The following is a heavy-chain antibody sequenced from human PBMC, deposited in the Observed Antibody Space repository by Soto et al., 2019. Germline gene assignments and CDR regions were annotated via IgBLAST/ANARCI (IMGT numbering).Heavy chain of an antibody. CDR2: ISSSSSYI. J-gene: IGHJ6*02. CDR3: ASTYDSSGYFSRRYYYGMDV. D-gene: IGHD3-22*01. V-gene: IGHV3-21*01. Sequence: GGSLRLSCAASGFTFSSYSMNWVRQAPGKGLEWVSSISSSSSYIYYADSVKGRFTISRDNAKNSLYLQMNSLRAEDTAVYYCASTYDSSGYFSRRYYYGMDVWGQGTTVTVSS. CDR1: GFTFSSYS.